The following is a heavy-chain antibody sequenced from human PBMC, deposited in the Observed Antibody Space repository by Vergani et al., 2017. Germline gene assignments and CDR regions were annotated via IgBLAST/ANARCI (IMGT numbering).Heavy chain of an antibody. CDR2: ISGSGGST. J-gene: IGHJ4*02. D-gene: IGHD3-16*02. CDR1: GLTFSSYA. V-gene: IGHV3-23*01. CDR3: AKDSGSYRYTFDY. Sequence: EVQLLESGGGLVQPGGSLRLSCAASGLTFSSYAMSWVRQAPGKGLEWVSAISGSGGSTYYADSVKGRFTISRDNSKNTLYLQMNSLRAEDTAVYYCAKDSGSYRYTFDYWGQGTLVTVSS.